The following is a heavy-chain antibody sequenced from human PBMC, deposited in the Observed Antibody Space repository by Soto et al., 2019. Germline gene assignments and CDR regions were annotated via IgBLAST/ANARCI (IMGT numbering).Heavy chain of an antibody. Sequence: QVQLQESGPGLVKLSQTLSLTCTVSGGSISSGDYYWGWIRQPPGKGLEWIGYIYYSGSTYYNPSLKSRVTISVDTSKNQFSLKLSSVTAADTAVYYCARVVAATASWYFDLWGRGTLVTVSS. D-gene: IGHD2-15*01. CDR1: GGSISSGDYY. V-gene: IGHV4-30-4*01. CDR2: IYYSGST. CDR3: ARVVAATASWYFDL. J-gene: IGHJ2*01.